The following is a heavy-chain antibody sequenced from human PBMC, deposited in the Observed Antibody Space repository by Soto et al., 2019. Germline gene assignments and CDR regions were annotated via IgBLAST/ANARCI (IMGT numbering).Heavy chain of an antibody. CDR2: IYPGDSDT. CDR1: GCSFTTYW. D-gene: IGHD6-13*01. Sequence: PGESLKISCKASGCSFTTYWIGWVRQMPGKGLEWMGIIYPGDSDTRYSPSFQGQVTISADKSISTAYLQWSSLKASDSAMFYCARKDIAGNSVDFWGQGTLVTVSS. CDR3: ARKDIAGNSVDF. J-gene: IGHJ4*02. V-gene: IGHV5-51*01.